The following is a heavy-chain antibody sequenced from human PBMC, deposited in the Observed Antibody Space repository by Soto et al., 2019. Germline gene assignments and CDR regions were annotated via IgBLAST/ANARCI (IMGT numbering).Heavy chain of an antibody. Sequence: GGSLRLSCAASGFTFSSYAMSWVRQAPGKGLEWVSAISGSGGSTYYADSVKGRFTISRDNSKNTLYLQMNSLRAEDTAVYYCASYVDYSYFQHWGQGTLVTVSS. D-gene: IGHD4-4*01. CDR1: GFTFSSYA. J-gene: IGHJ1*01. CDR2: ISGSGGST. CDR3: ASYVDYSYFQH. V-gene: IGHV3-23*01.